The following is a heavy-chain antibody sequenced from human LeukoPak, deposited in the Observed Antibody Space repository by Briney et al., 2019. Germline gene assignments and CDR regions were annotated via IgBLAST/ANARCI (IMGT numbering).Heavy chain of an antibody. V-gene: IGHV3-30-3*01. CDR1: GFTFSSYT. J-gene: IGHJ4*02. Sequence: GKSLRLSYAPSGFTFSSYTMHWVRQARQGLEWVAVISYDGSEKYYADSVKGRFTVSRDKSKNTVYLQMSSLTPDDTAVYFCARDRGAHPIPGSIDYWGQGALVTVSS. CDR3: ARDRGAHPIPGSIDY. D-gene: IGHD1-14*01. CDR2: ISYDGSEK.